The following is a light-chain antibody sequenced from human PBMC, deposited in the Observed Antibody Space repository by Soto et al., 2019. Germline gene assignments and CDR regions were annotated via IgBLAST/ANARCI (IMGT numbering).Light chain of an antibody. CDR1: SGSIANNY. CDR3: QSYDSDFVV. CDR2: ENN. Sequence: ILAHLGAGSESPGKTLSISCTRSSGSIANNYVQWYQQRPGSAPTTVIYENNQRLSGVPDRFSGSTDGSSNSASLTISGLQTEDEADYYCQSYDSDFVVFGGGTKVTVL. J-gene: IGLJ2*01. V-gene: IGLV6-57*04.